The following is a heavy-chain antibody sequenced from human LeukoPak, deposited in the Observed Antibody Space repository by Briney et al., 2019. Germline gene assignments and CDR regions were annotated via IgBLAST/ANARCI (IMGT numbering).Heavy chain of an antibody. CDR3: ARDAGQYGGYHPHDY. D-gene: IGHD5-12*01. V-gene: IGHV3-7*01. CDR2: IKQDGSEK. J-gene: IGHJ4*02. CDR1: GFTFSSYW. Sequence: GGSLRLSCAASGFTFSSYWMSWVRQAPGKGLEWVANIKQDGSEKCYVDSVKGRFTISRDNAKNSLYLQMNSLRAEDTAVYYCARDAGQYGGYHPHDYWGQGTLVTVSS.